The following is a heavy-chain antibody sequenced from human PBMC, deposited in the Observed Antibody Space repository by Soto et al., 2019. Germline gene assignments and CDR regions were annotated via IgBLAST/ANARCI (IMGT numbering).Heavy chain of an antibody. D-gene: IGHD2-2*01. V-gene: IGHV4-59*08. CDR2: IYYSGST. CDR3: ARHKGYCSTTSCWGLGVWFDP. CDR1: GGSISSYY. Sequence: SETLSLTCTVSGGSISSYYWSWIRQPPGKGLEWIGYIYYSGSTNYNPSLKSRVTISIDTSKNQFSLKLSSVTAADTAVYYCARHKGYCSTTSCWGLGVWFDPWGQGTLVTVSS. J-gene: IGHJ5*02.